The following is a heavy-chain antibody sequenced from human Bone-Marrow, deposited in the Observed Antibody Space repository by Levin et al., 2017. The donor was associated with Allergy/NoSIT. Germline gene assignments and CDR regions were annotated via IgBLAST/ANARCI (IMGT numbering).Heavy chain of an antibody. CDR3: ARAQSYCTNGVCYLYYYGMDV. Sequence: KISCKASGGTFSSYAISWVRQAPGQGLEWMGGIIPIFGTANYAQKFQGRVTITADKSTSTAYMELSSLRSEDTAVYYCARAQSYCTNGVCYLYYYGMDVWGQGTTVTVSS. J-gene: IGHJ6*02. CDR2: IIPIFGTA. CDR1: GGTFSSYA. V-gene: IGHV1-69*06. D-gene: IGHD2-8*01.